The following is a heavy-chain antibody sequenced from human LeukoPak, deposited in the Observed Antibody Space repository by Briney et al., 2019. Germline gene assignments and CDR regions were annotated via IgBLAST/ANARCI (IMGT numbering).Heavy chain of an antibody. CDR3: ARGRLGYYGSGSYHKGFDP. V-gene: IGHV4-34*01. CDR1: GGSFSGYY. D-gene: IGHD3-10*01. Sequence: LETLSLTCAVYGGSFSGYYCSWLPHPPGKGLESIVEINHSASPNFSPSLQSRVTISVDTSKTQFSLKLRSVTAADTAVYYCARGRLGYYGSGSYHKGFDPWGQGTLVTVSP. CDR2: INHSASP. J-gene: IGHJ5*02.